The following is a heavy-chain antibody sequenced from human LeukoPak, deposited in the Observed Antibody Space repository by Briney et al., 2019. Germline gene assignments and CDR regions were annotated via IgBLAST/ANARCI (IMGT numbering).Heavy chain of an antibody. CDR1: GFTFSSYA. Sequence: GGSLRLSCAASGFTFSSYAMTWVRQAPGKGLEWVSGISGGGGSTYYADSVKGRFTISRDNSKNTLYLQMNSLRAEDTAVYYCAKDRTGYSYGYFLSPWGQGTLVTVSS. J-gene: IGHJ5*02. CDR2: ISGGGGST. D-gene: IGHD5-18*01. V-gene: IGHV3-23*01. CDR3: AKDRTGYSYGYFLSP.